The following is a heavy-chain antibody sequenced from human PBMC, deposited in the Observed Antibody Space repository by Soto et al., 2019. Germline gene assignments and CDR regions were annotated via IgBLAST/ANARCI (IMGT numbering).Heavy chain of an antibody. J-gene: IGHJ6*02. CDR2: IYYSGST. V-gene: IGHV4-31*03. CDR3: ARGSYVLGSYYYYGMDV. Sequence: SETLSLTCTVSCGSISSGGYYWSWIRQHPGKGLEWIGYIYYSGSTYYNPSLKSRVTISVDTSKNQFSLKLSSVTAADTAVYYCARGSYVLGSYYYYGMDVWGQGTTVTVSS. CDR1: CGSISSGGYY. D-gene: IGHD5-18*01.